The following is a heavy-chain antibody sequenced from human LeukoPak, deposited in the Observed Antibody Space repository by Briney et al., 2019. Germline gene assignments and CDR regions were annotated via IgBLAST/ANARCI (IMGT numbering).Heavy chain of an antibody. J-gene: IGHJ2*01. CDR2: IYTSGST. Sequence: NPSETLSLTCTVSGGSISSYYWSWIRQPAGKGLEWIGRIYTSGSTNYNPSLKSRVTMSVDTSKNQFSLKLSSVTAADTAVYYCAREGPNPFGSGSHLYWYFDLWGRGTLVTVSS. CDR3: AREGPNPFGSGSHLYWYFDL. D-gene: IGHD3-10*01. V-gene: IGHV4-4*07. CDR1: GGSISSYY.